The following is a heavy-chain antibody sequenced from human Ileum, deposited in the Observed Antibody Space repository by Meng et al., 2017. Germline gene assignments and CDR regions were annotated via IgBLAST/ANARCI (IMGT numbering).Heavy chain of an antibody. Sequence: GGSLRLSCVASGFTFSGYWMSWVRQAPGKGLEWVANIRQDGYETHYVESVEGRFTISRDNTKNSLYLQMNSLTADDTALYYCARDGGTDWFDPWGQGTLVTGSS. CDR3: ARDGGTDWFDP. D-gene: IGHD1-1*01. V-gene: IGHV3-7*01. J-gene: IGHJ5*02. CDR2: IRQDGYET. CDR1: GFTFSGYW.